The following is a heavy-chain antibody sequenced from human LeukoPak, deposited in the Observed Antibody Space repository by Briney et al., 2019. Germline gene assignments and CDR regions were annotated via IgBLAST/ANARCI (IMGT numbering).Heavy chain of an antibody. Sequence: GGSLRLSCAASGFTFSSSAMHWVRQASGRGLEWIGRIGSKPNNYATAYPESMKGRFTISRDDSKNTAYLQLNSLKTEDTAVYYCTALATSSYSDSSGFRLWGQGTLVTVSS. D-gene: IGHD3-22*01. CDR3: TALATSSYSDSSGFRL. CDR2: IGSKPNNYAT. V-gene: IGHV3-73*01. J-gene: IGHJ4*02. CDR1: GFTFSSSA.